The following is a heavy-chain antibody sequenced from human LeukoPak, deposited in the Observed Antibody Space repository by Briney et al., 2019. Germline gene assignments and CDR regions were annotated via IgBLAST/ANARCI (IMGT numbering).Heavy chain of an antibody. CDR3: ARHEGLYGMDV. CDR2: IYSGDSDT. V-gene: IGHV5-51*01. Sequence: GESLKLLCRGSGYSFTSYWIGWVRQMPGKGVEGVGIIYSGDSDTRYSPSFQGQVTISGDKSINTVYLQGSSLKAPDTAMYYCARHEGLYGMDVWGQGTTVTVSS. J-gene: IGHJ6*02. CDR1: GYSFTSYW.